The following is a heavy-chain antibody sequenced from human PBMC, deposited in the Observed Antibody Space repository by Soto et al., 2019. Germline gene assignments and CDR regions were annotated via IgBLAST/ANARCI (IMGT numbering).Heavy chain of an antibody. Sequence: PSETLSLTCTVSGGSISSGDYYWSWIRQPPGKGLEWIGYIYYSGSTYYNPSLKSRVTISVDTSKNQFSLKLSSVTAADTAVYYCARNLITGTTVWYFDLWGRGTLVTVSS. J-gene: IGHJ2*01. V-gene: IGHV4-30-4*01. CDR1: GGSISSGDYY. CDR3: ARNLITGTTVWYFDL. D-gene: IGHD1-7*01. CDR2: IYYSGST.